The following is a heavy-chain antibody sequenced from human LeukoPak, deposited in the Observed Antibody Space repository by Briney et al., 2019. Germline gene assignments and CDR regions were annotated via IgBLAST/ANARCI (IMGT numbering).Heavy chain of an antibody. Sequence: GGSLRLSCAASGFTFSSYAMSWVRQAPGKGLEWVSAISGSGGSTYYADSVKGRFTISRDNSKNTLYLQINSLRAEDTAVYYCAKDKGYDFWTFFDYWGQGTLVTVSS. D-gene: IGHD3-3*01. CDR1: GFTFSSYA. J-gene: IGHJ4*02. CDR3: AKDKGYDFWTFFDY. V-gene: IGHV3-23*01. CDR2: ISGSGGST.